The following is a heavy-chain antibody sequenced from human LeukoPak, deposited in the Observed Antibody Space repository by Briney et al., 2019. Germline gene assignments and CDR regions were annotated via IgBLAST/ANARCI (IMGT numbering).Heavy chain of an antibody. Sequence: PSETLSLTCTVSGASIGSYYWSWIRQPPGKGLEWIGYIYNSGNTNYSPSLKSRVSISVDTPKNRFSLKLSSVTAADTAVYYCARPSRDGYRYTFDYWGQGILVTVSS. D-gene: IGHD5-24*01. J-gene: IGHJ4*02. CDR3: ARPSRDGYRYTFDY. V-gene: IGHV4-59*01. CDR2: IYNSGNT. CDR1: GASIGSYY.